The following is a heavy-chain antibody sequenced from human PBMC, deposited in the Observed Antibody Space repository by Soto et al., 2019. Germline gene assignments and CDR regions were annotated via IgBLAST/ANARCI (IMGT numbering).Heavy chain of an antibody. V-gene: IGHV1-69*13. J-gene: IGHJ5*02. CDR3: ARQGYSYAPPRYNWFDP. D-gene: IGHD5-18*01. Sequence: SVKVSCKASGGNFSSYAISWVRKAPGQGLEWMGGIIPIFGTANYAQKFKGRVTITADEPTSTAYMELSSLRSEDTAVYYCARQGYSYAPPRYNWFDPCGQGTLVTVSS. CDR2: IIPIFGTA. CDR1: GGNFSSYA.